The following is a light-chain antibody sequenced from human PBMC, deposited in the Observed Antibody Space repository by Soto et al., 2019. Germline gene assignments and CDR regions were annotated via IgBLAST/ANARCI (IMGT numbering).Light chain of an antibody. CDR2: EVS. J-gene: IGLJ3*02. Sequence: QSVLTQPASVSGSPGQSITISCTATTSDVGGFDSVSWYHQHPGTAPRVIIYEVSNRPSGVSYRFSGSKSANTASLTISGLQADDGADYYCSSYTTSTTWLFGGGTKLTVL. CDR3: SSYTTSTTWL. CDR1: TSDVGGFDS. V-gene: IGLV2-14*01.